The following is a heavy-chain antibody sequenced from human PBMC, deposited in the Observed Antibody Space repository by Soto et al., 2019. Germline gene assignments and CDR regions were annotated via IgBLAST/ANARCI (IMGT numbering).Heavy chain of an antibody. CDR2: ISSSSSYI. CDR3: ARDYDFWSGRGGMDV. D-gene: IGHD3-3*01. CDR1: GFTFSTYN. V-gene: IGHV3-21*01. J-gene: IGHJ6*02. Sequence: LXLSCAASGFTFSTYNMNWVRQAPRKGLEWVSSISSSSSYIYYADSVKGRFTISRDNAKNSLYLQMNSLRAEDTAVYYCARDYDFWSGRGGMDVWGQGTTVTVSS.